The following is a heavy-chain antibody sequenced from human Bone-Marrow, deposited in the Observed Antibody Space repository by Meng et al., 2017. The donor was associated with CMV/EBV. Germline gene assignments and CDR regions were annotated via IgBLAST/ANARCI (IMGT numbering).Heavy chain of an antibody. CDR2: INWNGGST. CDR3: ARVVGSGAYFDY. J-gene: IGHJ4*02. CDR1: GFRFDDHG. D-gene: IGHD1-26*01. Sequence: GGSLRLSCAASGFRFDDHGMSWVRQAPGKGLEWVSGINWNGGSTGYADSVQGRFIISRDNAKNTLFLQMNSLRAEDTAVYYCARVVGSGAYFDYWGQGTLVTVSS. V-gene: IGHV3-20*04.